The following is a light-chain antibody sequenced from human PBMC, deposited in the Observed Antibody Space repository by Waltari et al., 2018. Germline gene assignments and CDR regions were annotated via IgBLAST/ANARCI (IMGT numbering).Light chain of an antibody. J-gene: IGKJ4*01. V-gene: IGKV3-20*01. CDR1: QTVSSSY. Sequence: EMVLTQSPGTLPLSPGERATLSCRASQTVSSSYLAWYQKKPGQAPRLLIYGASSRATGIPDRFSGSGSGTDFTLTISSLQPEDFATYYCQQANSFPLTFGGGTKVEIK. CDR3: QQANSFPLT. CDR2: GAS.